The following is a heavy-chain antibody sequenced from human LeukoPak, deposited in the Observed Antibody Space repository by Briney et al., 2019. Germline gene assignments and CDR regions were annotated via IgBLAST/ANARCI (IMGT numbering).Heavy chain of an antibody. CDR3: ARGLWFGELGYDY. Sequence: GGSLRLSCAASGFTFSSYTMNWVRQAPGKGLEWVSSISSSSYIYYADSVKGRFTISRDNAKNSLYLQMNSLRAEDTAMYYCARGLWFGELGYDYWGQGTLISVSS. CDR2: ISSSSYI. V-gene: IGHV3-21*01. CDR1: GFTFSSYT. J-gene: IGHJ4*02. D-gene: IGHD3-10*01.